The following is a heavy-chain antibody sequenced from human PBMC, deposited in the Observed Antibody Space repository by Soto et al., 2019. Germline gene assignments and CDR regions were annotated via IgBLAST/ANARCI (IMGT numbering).Heavy chain of an antibody. CDR1: GFTFSSYA. Sequence: PGGSLRLSCAASGFTFSSYAMSWVRQAPGKGLEWVSAISGSGGSTYYADSVKGRFTISRDNSKNTLYLQMNSLRAGDTAVYYCAKGGYDFWSGYYTYFQHWGQGTLVTVSS. V-gene: IGHV3-23*01. J-gene: IGHJ1*01. CDR2: ISGSGGST. CDR3: AKGGYDFWSGYYTYFQH. D-gene: IGHD3-3*01.